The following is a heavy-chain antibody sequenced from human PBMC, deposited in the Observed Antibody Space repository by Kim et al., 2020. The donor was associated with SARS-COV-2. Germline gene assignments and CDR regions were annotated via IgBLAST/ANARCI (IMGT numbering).Heavy chain of an antibody. CDR3: AREKVYNSSGYIYYYGM. Sequence: GGSLRLSCAASGFTFNDYPMSWIRQAPGKGLEWVSYISSTGDTIFYADSVKGRFTISRDNAKNSLYLQMNSLRAEDTSVYYCAREKVYNSSGYIYYYGM. D-gene: IGHD3-22*01. CDR2: ISSTGDTI. V-gene: IGHV3-11*04. J-gene: IGHJ6*01. CDR1: GFTFNDYP.